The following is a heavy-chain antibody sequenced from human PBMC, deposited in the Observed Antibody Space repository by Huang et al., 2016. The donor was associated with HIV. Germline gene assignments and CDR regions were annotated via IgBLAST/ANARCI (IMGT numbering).Heavy chain of an antibody. Sequence: QVQQEQWGAGLLKPSETLSLTFSVYGGSFIGYFWNWIRQSPGKGLEWIGQINHAGVTDYNPSLKSRATISVDTSKNQFSLKLTSVTAADTAIYYCAREIMISFGGPFDSWGHGNLVTVSS. J-gene: IGHJ5*01. D-gene: IGHD3-16*01. CDR3: AREIMISFGGPFDS. CDR2: INHAGVT. V-gene: IGHV4-34*02. CDR1: GGSFIGYF.